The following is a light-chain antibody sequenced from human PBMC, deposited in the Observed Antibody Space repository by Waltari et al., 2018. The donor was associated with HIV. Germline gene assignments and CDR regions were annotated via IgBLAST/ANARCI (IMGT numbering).Light chain of an antibody. CDR1: QSVSSNY. CDR2: GAS. J-gene: IGKJ1*01. V-gene: IGKV3-20*01. Sequence: GERATLSCRASQSVSSNYLAWYQQKPGQAPRLLIYGASSRATGIPDRFSGSGSGTDFTLTISSLEPEDFAVYYCQQYGGSSWTFGQGTKVEVK. CDR3: QQYGGSSWT.